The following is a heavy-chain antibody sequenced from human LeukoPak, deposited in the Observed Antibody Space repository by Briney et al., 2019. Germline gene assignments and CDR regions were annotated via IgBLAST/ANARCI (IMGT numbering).Heavy chain of an antibody. Sequence: SVKVSCKASGDTFSSYAISWVRQAPGQGLEWMGRIIPILGIATYAQKFQDRVTITADKSTTTAYMELSSLRSEDTAVYYCARHLGGGNPFENYWGQGTLVTVSS. CDR2: IIPILGIA. J-gene: IGHJ4*02. V-gene: IGHV1-69*04. D-gene: IGHD4-23*01. CDR1: GDTFSSYA. CDR3: ARHLGGGNPFENY.